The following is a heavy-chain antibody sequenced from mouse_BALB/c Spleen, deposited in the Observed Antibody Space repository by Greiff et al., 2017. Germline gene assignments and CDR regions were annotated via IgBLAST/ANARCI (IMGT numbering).Heavy chain of an antibody. D-gene: IGHD1-2*01. V-gene: IGHV5-12-1*01. CDR1: GFAFSSYD. Sequence: DVMLVESGGGLVKPGGSLKLSCAASGFAFSSYDMSWVRQTPEKRLEWVAYISSGGGSTYYPDTVKGRFTISRDNAKNTLYLQMSSLKSEDTAMYYCARGGDYYGSYWYFDVWGAGTTVTVSS. CDR3: ARGGDYYGSYWYFDV. J-gene: IGHJ1*01. CDR2: ISSGGGST.